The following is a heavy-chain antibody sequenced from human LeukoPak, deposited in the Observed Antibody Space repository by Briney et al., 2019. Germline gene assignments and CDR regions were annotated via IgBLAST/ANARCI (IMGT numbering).Heavy chain of an antibody. Sequence: SETLSLTCMGSGGSISSYYWSWIRQPPGKGLEWSGYINYSESTNYNRSLKSRVTISVDTSKNQFSLKLSSVTAADTAVYYCARDGGDDAFDIWGQGTMVTVSS. J-gene: IGHJ3*02. CDR3: ARDGGDDAFDI. CDR1: GGSISSYY. V-gene: IGHV4-59*01. CDR2: INYSEST. D-gene: IGHD3-16*01.